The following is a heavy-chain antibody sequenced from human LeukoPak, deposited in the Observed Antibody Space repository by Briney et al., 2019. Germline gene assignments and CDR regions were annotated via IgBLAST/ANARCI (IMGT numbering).Heavy chain of an antibody. CDR3: AKGYTAGYFDY. D-gene: IGHD3-9*01. J-gene: IGHJ4*02. CDR1: GFTFDDYA. Sequence: GRSLRLSCAASGFTFDDYAMHWVRQAPGKGLEWVSGISWNSGSIGYADSVKGRFTISRGNAKNSLYLQMNSLRAEDTALYDCAKGYTAGYFDYWGQGTLVTVSS. CDR2: ISWNSGSI. V-gene: IGHV3-9*01.